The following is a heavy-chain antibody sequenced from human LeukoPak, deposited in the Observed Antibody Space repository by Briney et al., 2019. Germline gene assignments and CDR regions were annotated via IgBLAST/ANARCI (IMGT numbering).Heavy chain of an antibody. V-gene: IGHV3-21*01. D-gene: IGHD3-16*01. Sequence: GGSLRPSCAASGFTFRTYDRSWVRQAPGKGLEWVSSISSSSSSIYYADSVKGRFAISRDNAKNSLYLQMNSLRAEDTAVYYCARAKGGPDYWGQGTLVTVSS. CDR1: GFTFRTYD. CDR2: ISSSSSSI. J-gene: IGHJ4*02. CDR3: ARAKGGPDY.